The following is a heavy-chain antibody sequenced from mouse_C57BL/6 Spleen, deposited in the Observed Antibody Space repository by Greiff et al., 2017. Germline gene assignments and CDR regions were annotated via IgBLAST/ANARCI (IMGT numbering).Heavy chain of an antibody. V-gene: IGHV1-80*01. J-gene: IGHJ4*01. CDR1: GYAFSSYW. CDR3: AREVYSYYDMDY. CDR2: IYPGDGDT. Sequence: QVQLQQSGAELVKPGASVKISCKASGYAFSSYWMNWVKQRPGKGLEWIGQIYPGDGDTNYNGKFKGKATLTADKSSSTAYMQLSSLTSEDSAVYFGAREVYSYYDMDYWGQGTSVTVSS. D-gene: IGHD2-1*01.